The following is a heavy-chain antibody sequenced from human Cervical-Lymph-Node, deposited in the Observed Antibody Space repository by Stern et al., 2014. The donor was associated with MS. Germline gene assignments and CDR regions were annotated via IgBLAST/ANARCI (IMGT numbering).Heavy chain of an antibody. J-gene: IGHJ6*02. V-gene: IGHV4-4*07. D-gene: IGHD2-8*01. CDR2: FHFSGNS. CDR1: GGFIKSYY. Sequence: QLQLQESGPGLVKPSETLSLTCTVSGGFIKSYYWSWVRQSAGKGLEWIGRFHFSGNSNYNPSLKSRVTLSVDTSKSQFSLKLTSVTAADSAVYYCARDGGFCINRVCPKYYHSGMDVWGQGTTVTVSS. CDR3: ARDGGFCINRVCPKYYHSGMDV.